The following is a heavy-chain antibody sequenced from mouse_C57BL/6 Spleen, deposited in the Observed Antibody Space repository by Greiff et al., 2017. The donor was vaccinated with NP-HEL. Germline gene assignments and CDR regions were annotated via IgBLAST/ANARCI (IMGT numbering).Heavy chain of an antibody. CDR1: GYTFTDYY. V-gene: IGHV1-76*01. CDR2: IYPGSGNT. J-gene: IGHJ4*01. CDR3: ARGGYYGSNAMDY. D-gene: IGHD1-1*01. Sequence: QVQLQQSGAELVRPGASVKLSCKASGYTFTDYYINWVKQRPGQGLEWIARIYPGSGNTYYNEKFKGKATLTAEKSSSTAYMQLSSLTSEDSAVYFCARGGYYGSNAMDYWGQGTSVTVSS.